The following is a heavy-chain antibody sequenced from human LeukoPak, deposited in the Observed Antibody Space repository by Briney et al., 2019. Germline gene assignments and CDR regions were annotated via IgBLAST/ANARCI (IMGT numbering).Heavy chain of an antibody. V-gene: IGHV3-74*01. D-gene: IGHD2-2*01. J-gene: IGHJ4*02. CDR3: AHGAMYQLDY. CDR2: INSDGSST. CDR1: RFTFSSYW. Sequence: GGSLRLSCSASRFTFSSYWMHWVRQAPGKGLVWVSCINSDGSSTNFADSVKGRFTISRDNAKNTLYLQMNSLRAEDRAVYYCAHGAMYQLDYWGQGTLVIVSS.